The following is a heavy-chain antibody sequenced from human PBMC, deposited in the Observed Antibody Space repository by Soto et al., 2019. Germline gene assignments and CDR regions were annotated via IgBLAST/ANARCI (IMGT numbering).Heavy chain of an antibody. J-gene: IGHJ6*03. Sequence: GGSLRLSCAASGFPVSNNYMNWVRPDPGKGLEWVSVIYSGGDTYYADSVKGRFTISRDNSKNTLSLQMNSLRAEDTAIYYCARGVGYCSGGSCYHGGGYYYYYYMDVWGKGTTVTVSS. CDR1: GFPVSNNY. CDR3: ARGVGYCSGGSCYHGGGYYYYYYMDV. CDR2: IYSGGDT. D-gene: IGHD2-15*01. V-gene: IGHV3-66*01.